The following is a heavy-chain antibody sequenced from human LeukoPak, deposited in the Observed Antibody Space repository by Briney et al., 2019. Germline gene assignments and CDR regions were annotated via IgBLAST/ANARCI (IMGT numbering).Heavy chain of an antibody. CDR2: ISGSGGST. CDR3: AKRNYDSSNYYSNFDY. D-gene: IGHD3-22*01. J-gene: IGHJ4*02. Sequence: PGGSLRLSCAASGFTFSNYPMSWLYPMSWVRQAPGKGLEWVSSISGSGGSTYYADSVKGRFTISRDNSKNTLYLQMNSLRAEDTAVYYCAKRNYDSSNYYSNFDYWGQGTLVTVSS. CDR1: GFTFSNYP. V-gene: IGHV3-23*01.